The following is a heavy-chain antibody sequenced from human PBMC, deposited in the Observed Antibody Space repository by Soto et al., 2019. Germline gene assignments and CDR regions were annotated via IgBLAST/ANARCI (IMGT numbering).Heavy chain of an antibody. CDR2: ISGSGGST. J-gene: IGHJ4*02. Sequence: PGGSLRLSCAASGFTFSSYAMSWVRQAPGKGLEWVSAISGSGGSTYYADSVEGRFTISRDNSKNTLYLQMNSLRAEDTAVYYCAKSPYDYIWGSYRPPYYFDYWGQGTLVTVSS. D-gene: IGHD3-16*02. V-gene: IGHV3-23*01. CDR1: GFTFSSYA. CDR3: AKSPYDYIWGSYRPPYYFDY.